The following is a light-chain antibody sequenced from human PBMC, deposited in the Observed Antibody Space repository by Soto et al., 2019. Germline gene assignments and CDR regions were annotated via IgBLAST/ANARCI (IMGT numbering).Light chain of an antibody. CDR2: EVS. V-gene: IGLV2-14*01. Sequence: QSALTQPASVSGSPGQSITISCTGTSSDVGGYNYVSWYQQHPGKAPKLMIYEVSNRPSGVSNRFSGSKSGNTASLTISGLQAEDEDDYYCSSYTSSTNYVFGTGTKVTVL. CDR3: SSYTSSTNYV. J-gene: IGLJ1*01. CDR1: SSDVGGYNY.